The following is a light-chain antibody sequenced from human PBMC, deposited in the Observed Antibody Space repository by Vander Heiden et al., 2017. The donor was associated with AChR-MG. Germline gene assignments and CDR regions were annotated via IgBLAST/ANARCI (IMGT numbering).Light chain of an antibody. J-gene: IGKJ5*01. Sequence: EIVLTQSPGTLSLSPGERVTLSCRASQSVSTNYLTWYQQKPGQAPRLLISGASTRATGIPDRFSGSGSGTDFTLTISRLEPEDFAVYYCQQDGSSPITFGQGTRLEIK. CDR3: QQDGSSPIT. CDR2: GAS. V-gene: IGKV3-20*01. CDR1: QSVSTNY.